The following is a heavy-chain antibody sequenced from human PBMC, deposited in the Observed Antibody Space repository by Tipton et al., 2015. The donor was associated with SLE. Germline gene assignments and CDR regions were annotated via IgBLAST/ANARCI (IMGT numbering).Heavy chain of an antibody. V-gene: IGHV4-34*01. Sequence: TLSLTCAVYGGSFSGYYWSCIRQPPGKGLEWIGEINHSGSTNYNPSLQSRVTISVDTSKNQFSLKLSSWTAADTAAYYCACGQLLWFGQFRWFDPWGQGNLVTVSS. CDR3: ACGQLLWFGQFRWFDP. CDR1: GGSFSGYY. J-gene: IGHJ5*02. CDR2: INHSGST. D-gene: IGHD3-10*01.